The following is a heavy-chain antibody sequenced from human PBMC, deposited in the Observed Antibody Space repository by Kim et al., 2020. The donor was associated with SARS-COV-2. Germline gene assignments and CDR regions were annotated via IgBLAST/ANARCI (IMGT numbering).Heavy chain of an antibody. Sequence: GGSLRLSCSASGFIFTNYWMTWVHQAPGEGLEWVANIKHDSTHRYYADSVKGRFTIFRDNSKNSLYLQMNSLRVEDTAVYYCARPSGSGSYYYYYGLDVWGQGTTVTVSS. D-gene: IGHD3-10*01. V-gene: IGHV3-7*01. J-gene: IGHJ6*02. CDR2: IKHDSTHR. CDR3: ARPSGSGSYYYYYGLDV. CDR1: GFIFTNYW.